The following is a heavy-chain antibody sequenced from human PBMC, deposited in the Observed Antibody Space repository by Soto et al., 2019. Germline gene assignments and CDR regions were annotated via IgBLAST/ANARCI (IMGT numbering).Heavy chain of an antibody. CDR1: GFTFSSYA. D-gene: IGHD3-22*01. J-gene: IGHJ4*02. Sequence: VGSLRLSCAASGFTFSSYAMSWVRQAPGKGLEWVSAISGSGGSTYYADSVKGRFTISRDNSKNTLYLQMNSLRAEDTAVYYCAKSPRYYDSSGYYIYWGQGTLVTVSS. CDR3: AKSPRYYDSSGYYIY. V-gene: IGHV3-23*01. CDR2: ISGSGGST.